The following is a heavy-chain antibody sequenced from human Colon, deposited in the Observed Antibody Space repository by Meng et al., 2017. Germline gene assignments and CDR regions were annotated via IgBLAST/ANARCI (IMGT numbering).Heavy chain of an antibody. V-gene: IGHV4-30-4*01. CDR3: ARNPVMPDARTFDF. J-gene: IGHJ4*02. CDR1: GGSINSADYY. D-gene: IGHD2-2*01. Sequence: QVQLQESGPGVVKPSQTLSLTCTISGGSINSADYYWNWIRQSPGKVLEWLGNIHSSGNTYYTPSLTSRLTMSLDPSNYQFSLGLTSVTAADTAVYYCARNPVMPDARTFDFWGQGALVTVSS. CDR2: IHSSGNT.